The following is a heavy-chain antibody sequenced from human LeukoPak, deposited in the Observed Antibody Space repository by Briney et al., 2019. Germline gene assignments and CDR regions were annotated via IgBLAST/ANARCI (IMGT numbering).Heavy chain of an antibody. Sequence: GKSLRLSCAASGFTFSNYAMHWVRQAPGKGLEWVSLISSGGTYEYYADSVKGRFTISRDNSKNTLYLQMNSLRVEDTAVYFCARDHNYAFDNWGQGTLVTVSS. CDR3: ARDHNYAFDN. D-gene: IGHD1-1*01. J-gene: IGHJ4*02. CDR2: ISSGGTYE. CDR1: GFTFSNYA. V-gene: IGHV3-30*07.